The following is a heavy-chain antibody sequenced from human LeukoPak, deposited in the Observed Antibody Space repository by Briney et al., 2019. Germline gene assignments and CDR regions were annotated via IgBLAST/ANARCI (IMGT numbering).Heavy chain of an antibody. J-gene: IGHJ5*02. CDR3: AMTDYNWFDP. Sequence: PSETLSLTCTVSGGSIRGYYWSWIRQSPNQGLEWIGYILYSGATNYNPSLKSRVTISVDTSKNQFSLKLTSVTAADTAVYYCAMTDYNWFDPWGQGTLVTVSS. V-gene: IGHV4-59*08. CDR1: GGSIRGYY. CDR2: ILYSGAT.